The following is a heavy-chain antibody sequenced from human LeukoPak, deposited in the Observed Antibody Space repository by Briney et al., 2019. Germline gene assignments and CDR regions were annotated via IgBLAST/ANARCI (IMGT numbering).Heavy chain of an antibody. Sequence: ASVTVSCKASGYTFTSYDINWVRQATGQGLEWMGWMNPNSGNTGYAQKFQGRVTMTRDTSISTAYMELSRLRSDDTAVYYCARDRLRSPPFDYWGQGTLVTVSS. D-gene: IGHD5-12*01. CDR2: MNPNSGNT. CDR1: GYTFTSYD. CDR3: ARDRLRSPPFDY. V-gene: IGHV1-8*01. J-gene: IGHJ4*02.